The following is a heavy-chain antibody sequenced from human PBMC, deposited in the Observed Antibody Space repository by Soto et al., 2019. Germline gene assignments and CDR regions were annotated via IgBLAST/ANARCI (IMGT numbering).Heavy chain of an antibody. CDR2: ISYDGSNK. D-gene: IGHD4-17*01. CDR3: ARASTTGYFDY. Sequence: GGSLRLSCAASGFTFSSYAIHWVRQAPGKGLEWVAVISYDGSNKYYADSVKGRFTISRDNSKNTLYLQMNSLRAEDTAVYYCARASTTGYFDYWGQGTLVTVSS. J-gene: IGHJ4*02. V-gene: IGHV3-30-3*01. CDR1: GFTFSSYA.